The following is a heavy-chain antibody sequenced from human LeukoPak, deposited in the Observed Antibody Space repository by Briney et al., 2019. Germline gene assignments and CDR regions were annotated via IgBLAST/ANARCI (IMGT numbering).Heavy chain of an antibody. CDR1: GFTFSSYG. J-gene: IGHJ4*02. CDR2: IRYDGSNK. V-gene: IGHV3-30*02. CDR3: TRNQGYCTGSGCYIDY. Sequence: PGGSLRLSCAASGFTFSSYGMHWVRQAPGKGLEWVAFIRYDGSNKYYADSVKGRFTISRGNSKNTLYLQMNSLRAEDTAVYYCTRNQGYCTGSGCYIDYWGQGTLVTVSS. D-gene: IGHD2-8*02.